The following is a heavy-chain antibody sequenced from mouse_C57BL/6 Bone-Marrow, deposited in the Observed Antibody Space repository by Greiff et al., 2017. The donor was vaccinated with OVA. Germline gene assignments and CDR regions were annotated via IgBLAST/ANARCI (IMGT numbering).Heavy chain of an antibody. Sequence: LVESGAELARPGASVKLSCKASGYTFTSYGISWVKQRTGQGLEWIGEIYPRSGNTYYNEKFKGKATLTADKSSSTAYMELRSLTSEDSAVYFCARGGFWAWFAYWGQGTLVTVSA. CDR3: ARGGFWAWFAY. CDR1: GYTFTSYG. J-gene: IGHJ3*01. V-gene: IGHV1-81*01. CDR2: IYPRSGNT.